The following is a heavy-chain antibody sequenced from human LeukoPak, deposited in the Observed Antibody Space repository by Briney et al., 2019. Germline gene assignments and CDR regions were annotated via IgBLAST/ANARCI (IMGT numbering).Heavy chain of an antibody. CDR1: GGSFSGYY. CDR3: ARGRGQ. CDR2: INHSGST. V-gene: IGHV4-34*01. Sequence: SETLSLTCAVYGGSFSGYYWSWIRQPPGKGLEWIGEINHSGSTNYNPSLKSRVTISVDTPKNQFSLKLSSVTAADTAVYFCARGRGQWGQGTLVTVSS. J-gene: IGHJ4*02.